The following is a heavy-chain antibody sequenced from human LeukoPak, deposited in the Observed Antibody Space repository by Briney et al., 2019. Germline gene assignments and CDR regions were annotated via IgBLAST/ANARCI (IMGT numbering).Heavy chain of an antibody. J-gene: IGHJ4*02. V-gene: IGHV3-23*01. D-gene: IGHD3-16*02. CDR1: GFTFSSYA. CDR3: AIPGPPYRRFDH. Sequence: PGRSLRLSCAASGFTFSSYATSWVRQAPVQGLEWVSAISTSGSSTYYADSVKGRFTISRDNSKNTLYLQMNSLRVEDTAVYYCAIPGPPYRRFDHWGQGTLVTVSS. CDR2: ISTSGSST.